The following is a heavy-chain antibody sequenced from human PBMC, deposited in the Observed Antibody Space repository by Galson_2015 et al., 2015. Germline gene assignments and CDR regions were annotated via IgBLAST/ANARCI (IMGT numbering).Heavy chain of an antibody. Sequence: SLRLSCAASGFTFSSYGMHWVRQAPGKGLEWVAVISYDGSNKYYADSVKGRFTISRDNSKNTLYLRMNSLRAEDTAVYYCAKDLWGIVVAYYFDHWGQGTLVTVSS. CDR1: GFTFSSYG. J-gene: IGHJ4*02. CDR2: ISYDGSNK. D-gene: IGHD6-19*01. CDR3: AKDLWGIVVAYYFDH. V-gene: IGHV3-30*18.